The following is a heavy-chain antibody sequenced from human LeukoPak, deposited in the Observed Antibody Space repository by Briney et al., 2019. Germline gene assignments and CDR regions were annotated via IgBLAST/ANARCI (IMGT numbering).Heavy chain of an antibody. CDR1: GGTFSSYA. V-gene: IGHV1-69*13. Sequence: ASVKVSCKASGGTFSSYAISWVRQAPGQGLEWMGGIIPIFGTANYAQKFQGRVTITADESTSTAYMELSSLRSEDTAVYYCARGSRPLEGIAAAGVDYWGQGTLVTVSS. J-gene: IGHJ4*02. CDR2: IIPIFGTA. D-gene: IGHD6-13*01. CDR3: ARGSRPLEGIAAAGVDY.